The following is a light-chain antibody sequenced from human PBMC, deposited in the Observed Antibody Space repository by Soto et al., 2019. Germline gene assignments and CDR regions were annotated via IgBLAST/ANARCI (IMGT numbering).Light chain of an antibody. CDR3: QDYGSSPFT. CDR1: RTINRNY. V-gene: IGKV3-20*01. Sequence: ETVLTQSPVTLSFSPGEISTLSCRASRTINRNYLAWYQQRPGQAPRPLIYGISSRATGVPDRFTGSGSGTDFTLTIDRLEPEDFAVYYCQDYGSSPFTFGPGTKVDIK. CDR2: GIS. J-gene: IGKJ3*01.